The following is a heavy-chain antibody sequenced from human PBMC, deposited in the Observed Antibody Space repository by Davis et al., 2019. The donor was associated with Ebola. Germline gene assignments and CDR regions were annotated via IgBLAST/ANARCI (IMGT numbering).Heavy chain of an antibody. V-gene: IGHV3-30*04. CDR3: ARALHDEVLDC. D-gene: IGHD1-1*01. Sequence: PGGSLRLSCVASGFTFSNHAMHWVRQAPGKGLEWVAVTSHNERERFYGESVQSRFTISRDNSENTLYLQMNSLRPDDTAIYFCARALHDEVLDCWGQGTPVTVSS. CDR1: GFTFSNHA. J-gene: IGHJ4*02. CDR2: TSHNERER.